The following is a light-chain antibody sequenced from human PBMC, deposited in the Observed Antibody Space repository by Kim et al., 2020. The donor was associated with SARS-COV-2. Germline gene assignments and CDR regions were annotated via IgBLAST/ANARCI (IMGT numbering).Light chain of an antibody. V-gene: IGKV3-11*01. CDR2: DAT. CDR3: QHRIYWVT. CDR1: QNVYNF. Sequence: LAPGNRATPSCRAHQNVYNFLACEQQRPGQSTRLLFADATNRAPGIPARCSGSGSGTDFTLTITRLEHEDFAIYYFQHRIYWVTFGQGTRLEIK. J-gene: IGKJ5*01.